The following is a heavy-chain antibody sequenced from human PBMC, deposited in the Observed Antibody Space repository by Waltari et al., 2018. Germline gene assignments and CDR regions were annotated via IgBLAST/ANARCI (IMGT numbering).Heavy chain of an antibody. V-gene: IGHV4-39*07. CDR2: IYYSGGT. CDR1: GGSISSSSYY. D-gene: IGHD2-15*01. J-gene: IGHJ4*02. CDR3: ARDGGYCSGGSCYYFDY. Sequence: QLQLQESGPGLVKPSETLSLTCTVSGGSISSSSYYSGWIRQTPGTGLEWIGSIYYSGGTYYNPSLKSRVTISVDTSKNQCSLKLSSLTAADTAGYYCARDGGYCSGGSCYYFDYWGQGTLVTVSS.